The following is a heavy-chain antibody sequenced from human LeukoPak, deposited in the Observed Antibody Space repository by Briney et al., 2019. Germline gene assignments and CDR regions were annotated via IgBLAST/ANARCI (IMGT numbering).Heavy chain of an antibody. V-gene: IGHV1-8*01. CDR2: MNPNSGNT. CDR3: ARDFPSYDAFDS. CDR1: GYTFPSYD. Sequence: ASVNVSRKASGYTFPSYDINWVRQAAGQGLEWMGWMNPNSGNTGYAQKFQGTVTMTRNNSISTAYMELSSLRSEDTAVYYCARDFPSYDAFDSRGQGTMVTFSS. J-gene: IGHJ3*02.